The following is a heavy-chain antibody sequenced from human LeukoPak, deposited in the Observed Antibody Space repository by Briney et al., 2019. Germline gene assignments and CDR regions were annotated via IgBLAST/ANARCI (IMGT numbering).Heavy chain of an antibody. CDR1: GGSFSGYY. D-gene: IGHD2-2*01. Sequence: PSETLSLTCAVYGGSFSGYYWSWIRQPPGKGLEGIGEINHSGSTNYNPPLKSRVTISVDTSKNQFSLKLSSVTAADTAVYYCARGRHCSSTSCYPNFDYWGQGTLVTVSS. CDR3: ARGRHCSSTSCYPNFDY. CDR2: INHSGST. J-gene: IGHJ4*02. V-gene: IGHV4-34*01.